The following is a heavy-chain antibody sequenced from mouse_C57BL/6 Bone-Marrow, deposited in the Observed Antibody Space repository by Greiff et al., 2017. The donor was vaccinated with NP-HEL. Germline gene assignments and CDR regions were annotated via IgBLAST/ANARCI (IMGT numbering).Heavy chain of an antibody. CDR3: AKHDDYYGSPPAFGC. V-gene: IGHV5-9*01. J-gene: IGHJ3*01. CDR2: ISGGGGNT. D-gene: IGHD1-1*01. CDR1: GFTFSSYT. Sequence: EVMLVESGGGLVKPVGSLKLSCAASGFTFSSYTMSWVRQTPEKSLEWVATISGGGGNTYYQDRLTGRFTISRDDSKNTLYLQMSSLRSEDTALYYYAKHDDYYGSPPAFGCWGEGALVSVST.